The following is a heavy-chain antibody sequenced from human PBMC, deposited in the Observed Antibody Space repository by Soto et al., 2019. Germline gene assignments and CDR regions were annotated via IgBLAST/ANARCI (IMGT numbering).Heavy chain of an antibody. CDR2: IYWDDDK. CDR3: AHYTTVTTGGYYFDY. Sequence: QITLKESGPTLVKPTQTLTLTCTFSGFSLSTSGVGVGWIRQPPGKALEWLALIYWDDDKRYSPSLKSRLTITKDTSKNQVVLTITNMDPVDTATYYCAHYTTVTTGGYYFDYWGQGTLVTVSS. D-gene: IGHD4-17*01. CDR1: GFSLSTSGVG. V-gene: IGHV2-5*02. J-gene: IGHJ4*02.